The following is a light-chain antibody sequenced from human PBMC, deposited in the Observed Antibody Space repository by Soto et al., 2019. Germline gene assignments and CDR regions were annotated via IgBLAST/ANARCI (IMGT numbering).Light chain of an antibody. CDR3: QQYGSSPQT. V-gene: IGKV3-20*01. CDR2: GAS. CDR1: QSVRSD. Sequence: EVVLTQSPATLSLSPGERATLSCRASQSVRSDLAWYQQKPGQAPRLLIYGASNRATGIPDRFSGSGSGTDFTLTITRLEPEDFAVYYCQQYGSSPQTFGQGTKVDIK. J-gene: IGKJ1*01.